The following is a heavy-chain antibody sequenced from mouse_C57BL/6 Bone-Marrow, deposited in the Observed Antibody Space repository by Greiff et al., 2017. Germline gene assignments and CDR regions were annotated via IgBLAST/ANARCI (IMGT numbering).Heavy chain of an antibody. CDR3: TTGYGYGFAY. Sequence: VQLKQSGAELVRPGASVKLSCTASGFNIKDDYMHWVKQRPEQGLEWIGWIDPENGDTEYASKFQGKATITADTSSNTAYLQISSLTSEDTAVYYCTTGYGYGFAYWGQGTLVTVSA. D-gene: IGHD2-2*01. J-gene: IGHJ3*01. CDR1: GFNIKDDY. V-gene: IGHV14-4*01. CDR2: IDPENGDT.